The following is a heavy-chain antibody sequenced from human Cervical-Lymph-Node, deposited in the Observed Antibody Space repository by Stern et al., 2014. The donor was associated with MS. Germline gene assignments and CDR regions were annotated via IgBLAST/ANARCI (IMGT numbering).Heavy chain of an antibody. Sequence: QLQLQESGPGLVKPSQTLSLTCTVSGGPISSGTYYWSWIRQPAGKGLEWIGRIYTSGGTDYTSSRKSRVPISVDMSKNQWSLRLTHVTAADTAVYYCARGRNGFGYDSWGQGTLATVSP. D-gene: IGHD2-15*01. CDR1: GGPISSGTYY. J-gene: IGHJ4*02. CDR2: IYTSGGT. V-gene: IGHV4-61*02. CDR3: ARGRNGFGYDS.